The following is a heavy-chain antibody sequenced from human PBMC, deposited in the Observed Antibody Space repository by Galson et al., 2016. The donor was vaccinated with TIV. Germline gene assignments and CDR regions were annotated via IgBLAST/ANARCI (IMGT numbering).Heavy chain of an antibody. D-gene: IGHD1-7*01. J-gene: IGHJ4*02. CDR1: GFTFSSYT. V-gene: IGHV3-30-3*01. CDR2: ISHDGNNK. CDR3: TRDGRGNWKYVDYFDH. Sequence: SLRLSCAASGFTFSSYTFHWVRQTPGKGLEWVAIISHDGNNKDVADSVQGRFTISRDSSKNTVYLQMNNLRPEDTALYFCTRDGRGNWKYVDYFDHWGQGTLVTVSS.